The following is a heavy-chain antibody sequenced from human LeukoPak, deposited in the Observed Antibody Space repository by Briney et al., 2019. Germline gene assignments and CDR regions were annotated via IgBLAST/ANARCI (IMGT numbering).Heavy chain of an antibody. D-gene: IGHD3-16*01. V-gene: IGHV4-39*01. Sequence: SGTLSLTCTVSGGSISSSSYYWGWIRQPPGKGLEWIGSIYYSGSTYYNPSLRSRVTISVDTSKNQFSLKLSSVTAADTAVYYCARKVGGGGAFDIWGQGTMVTVSS. J-gene: IGHJ3*02. CDR1: GGSISSSSYY. CDR3: ARKVGGGGAFDI. CDR2: IYYSGST.